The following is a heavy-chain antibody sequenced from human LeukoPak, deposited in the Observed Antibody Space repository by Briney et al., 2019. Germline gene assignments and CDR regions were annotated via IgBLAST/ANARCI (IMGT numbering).Heavy chain of an antibody. V-gene: IGHV3-74*01. CDR1: GFTFSSYW. D-gene: IGHD4-23*01. CDR2: INSDGSST. J-gene: IGHJ4*02. CDR3: ARDDFDHGGNSQTDY. Sequence: GGSLRLSCAASGFTFSSYWMHWVRQAPGKGLVWVSRINSDGSSTSHADSVKGRFTISRDNAKNTLYLQMNSLRAEDTAVYYCARDDFDHGGNSQTDYWGQGTLVTVSS.